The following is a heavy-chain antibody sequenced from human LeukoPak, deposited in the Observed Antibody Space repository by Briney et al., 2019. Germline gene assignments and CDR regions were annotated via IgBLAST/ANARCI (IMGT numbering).Heavy chain of an antibody. CDR3: ARELYDILTGRPLDY. J-gene: IGHJ4*02. V-gene: IGHV1-46*01. CDR1: GYTFTNYY. D-gene: IGHD3-9*01. CDR2: ITPSGGST. Sequence: GASVKISCKASGYTFTNYYMHWVRQAPGQGLEWLGLITPSGGSTWYAQKFQGRVTMTRDMSTSTDYMELSSLRSEDTAVYYCARELYDILTGRPLDYWGQGTLVTVSS.